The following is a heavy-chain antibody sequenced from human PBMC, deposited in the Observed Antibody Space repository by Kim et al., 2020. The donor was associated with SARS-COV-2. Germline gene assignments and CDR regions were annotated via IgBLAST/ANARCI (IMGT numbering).Heavy chain of an antibody. V-gene: IGHV3-30*07. Sequence: FVKGRFTISRYNSKNTVYLQMNSLRAEDTAVYYCARDRDGYSYGSSGMDVWGQGTTVTVSS. CDR3: ARDRDGYSYGSSGMDV. J-gene: IGHJ6*02. D-gene: IGHD5-18*01.